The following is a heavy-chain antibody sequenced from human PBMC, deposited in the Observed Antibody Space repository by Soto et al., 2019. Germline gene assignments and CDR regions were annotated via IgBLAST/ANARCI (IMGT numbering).Heavy chain of an antibody. V-gene: IGHV4-34*01. D-gene: IGHD3-10*01. CDR2: INHSGST. Sequence: PSETLSLTCAVYGVSFSGYYWSWIRQPPGKGLEWIGEINHSGSTNYNPSLKSRVTISVDTSKNQFSLKLSSVTAADTAVYYCASTLYGSGSGHYYYGMDVWGQGTTVTVS. CDR1: GVSFSGYY. CDR3: ASTLYGSGSGHYYYGMDV. J-gene: IGHJ6*02.